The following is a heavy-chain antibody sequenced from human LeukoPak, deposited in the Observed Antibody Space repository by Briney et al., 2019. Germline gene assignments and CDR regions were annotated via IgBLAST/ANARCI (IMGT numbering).Heavy chain of an antibody. CDR2: IYYSGST. D-gene: IGHD4-17*01. CDR1: GGSISSYY. CDR3: ARRRGAYGDYVY. Sequence: SETLSLTCTVSGGSISSYYWSWIRQPPGKGLEWIGYIYYSGSTNYNPSLKSRVTISVDTSKNQFSLKLRSVTATDTAVYYCARRRGAYGDYVYWGQGTLVTVSS. V-gene: IGHV4-59*12. J-gene: IGHJ4*02.